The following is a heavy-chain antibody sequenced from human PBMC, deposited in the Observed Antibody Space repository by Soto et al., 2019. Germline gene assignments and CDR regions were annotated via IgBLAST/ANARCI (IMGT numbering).Heavy chain of an antibody. CDR2: ISYDGSNN. D-gene: IGHD3-22*01. Sequence: QVQLVESGGGVVQPGRSLRLSCAASGFTFSSYAMHWVRQAPGKGLEWVAVISYDGSNNYYADSVKGRFTISRDNSKNTLYLQMNSLRAEDTAVYYCARDYYDSSGYQVDYWGQGTLVTVSS. CDR1: GFTFSSYA. V-gene: IGHV3-30-3*01. CDR3: ARDYYDSSGYQVDY. J-gene: IGHJ4*02.